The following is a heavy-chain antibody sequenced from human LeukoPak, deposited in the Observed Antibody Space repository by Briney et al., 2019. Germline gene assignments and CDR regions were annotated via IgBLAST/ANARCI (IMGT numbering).Heavy chain of an antibody. Sequence: GGSLRLSCAASGFTFSSYSMNWVRQAPGKGLEWVSSISSSSCYIYYADSVKGLFTIYRENAEHSLYLKINSLRAEDTAVYYCARDPGIHVVWGQGTLVTVSS. CDR2: ISSSSCYI. J-gene: IGHJ4*02. D-gene: IGHD6-13*01. CDR1: GFTFSSYS. CDR3: ARDPGIHVV. V-gene: IGHV3-21*01.